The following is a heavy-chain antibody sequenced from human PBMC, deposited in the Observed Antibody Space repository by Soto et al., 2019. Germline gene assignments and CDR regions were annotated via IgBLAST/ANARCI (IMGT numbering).Heavy chain of an antibody. V-gene: IGHV3-53*01. Sequence: EVPLVESGGGLIQPGGSLRLTCAASGFSVSNNYMSWVRQAPGKGLEWISVIYSGGSTYYADSVKGRFTISRDNSKNTLYLQMSSLRAEDTAVYYCAIRSGSHGWGQGTTVTVSS. CDR3: AIRSGSHG. CDR1: GFSVSNNY. D-gene: IGHD1-26*01. CDR2: IYSGGST. J-gene: IGHJ6*02.